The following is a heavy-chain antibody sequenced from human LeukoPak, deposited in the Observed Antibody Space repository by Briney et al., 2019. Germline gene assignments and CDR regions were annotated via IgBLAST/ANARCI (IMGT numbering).Heavy chain of an antibody. D-gene: IGHD2-2*01. V-gene: IGHV4-34*01. CDR2: INHSGST. CDR3: ARLGPMRGTFGFDY. J-gene: IGHJ4*02. CDR1: GGSFSGYY. Sequence: PSETLSLTCAVYGGSFSGYYWSWIRQPPGKGLEWIGEINHSGSTNYNPSLKSRVTISVDTSKNQFSLKLSSVTAADTAVYYCARLGPMRGTFGFDYWGQGTLVTVSS.